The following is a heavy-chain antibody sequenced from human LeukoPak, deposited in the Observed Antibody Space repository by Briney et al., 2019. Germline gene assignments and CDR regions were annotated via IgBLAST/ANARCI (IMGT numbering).Heavy chain of an antibody. D-gene: IGHD4-17*01. Sequence: ETLSLTCTVSGGSISSSSYYWGWIRQPPGKGLEWIGSIYYSGSTYYNPSLKSRVTISVDRSKNQFSLKLSSVTAADTAVYYCASMMTTVTNIDYWGQGTLVTVSS. CDR2: IYYSGST. CDR3: ASMMTTVTNIDY. J-gene: IGHJ4*02. CDR1: GGSISSSSYY. V-gene: IGHV4-39*07.